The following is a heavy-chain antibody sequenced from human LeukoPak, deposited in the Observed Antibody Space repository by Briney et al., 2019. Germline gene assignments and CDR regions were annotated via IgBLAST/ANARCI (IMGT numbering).Heavy chain of an antibody. CDR2: IYTSGST. CDR1: GGSISSGSYY. Sequence: SETLSLTCTVSGGSISSGSYYWSWIRQPAGKGLEWIERIYTSGSTNYNPSLKSRVTISVGTSKNQFSLKLSSVTAADTAVYYCAREENGDPYYFDYWGQGTLVTVSS. V-gene: IGHV4-61*02. J-gene: IGHJ4*02. CDR3: AREENGDPYYFDY.